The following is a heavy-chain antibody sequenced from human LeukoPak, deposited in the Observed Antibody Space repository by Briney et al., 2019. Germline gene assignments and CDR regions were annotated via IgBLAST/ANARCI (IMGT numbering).Heavy chain of an antibody. D-gene: IGHD3-10*01. CDR2: INSNSGDT. V-gene: IGHV1-2*02. CDR1: GYTFTGYY. J-gene: IGHJ4*02. CDR3: ARSVREVIDSSRAPFDY. Sequence: ASVKVSCKASGYTFTGYYIHWLRQAPGQGLEWMGWINSNSGDTNYAQKFQGRVTMTRDTSISTAYMELSSLRSDDTAVHYCARSVREVIDSSRAPFDYWGQGTLVTVSS.